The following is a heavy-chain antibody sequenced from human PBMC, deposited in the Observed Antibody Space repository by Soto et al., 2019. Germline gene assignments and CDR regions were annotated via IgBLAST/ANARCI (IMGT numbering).Heavy chain of an antibody. V-gene: IGHV1-46*03. CDR3: ARRGYGDLDDAFDI. D-gene: IGHD4-17*01. Sequence: QVPLVQSGAEVNKPGASVKVSCKDSGYTFSSYYMYCVRQAPGQGLDCMGIINPCGGSTSFAQKFQGRVKLPRDTSTRTAYMELSSRRSEDTAVYSGARRGYGDLDDAFDIWGQGTMVTVSS. CDR2: INPCGGST. J-gene: IGHJ3*02. CDR1: GYTFSSYY.